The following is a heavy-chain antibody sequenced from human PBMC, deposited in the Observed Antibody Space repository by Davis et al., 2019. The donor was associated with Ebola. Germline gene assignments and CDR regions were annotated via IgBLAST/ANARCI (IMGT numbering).Heavy chain of an antibody. J-gene: IGHJ3*01. CDR2: LGTSADT. D-gene: IGHD6-19*01. Sequence: GESLKISCAASGFSVSSNYMNWVRQAPGKGLEWVSTLGTSADTYYADSVKGRFTISRDNSKNTLHLQMNSLRVEDTAIYYCAKDTSNVWFDVWGQGTMVTVSS. CDR1: GFSVSSNY. V-gene: IGHV3-53*01. CDR3: AKDTSNVWFDV.